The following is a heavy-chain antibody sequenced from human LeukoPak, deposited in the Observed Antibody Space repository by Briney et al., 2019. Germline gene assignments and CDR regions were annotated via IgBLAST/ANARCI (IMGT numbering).Heavy chain of an antibody. J-gene: IGHJ4*02. CDR3: ADSSGWGREFDY. Sequence: GGSLRLSCAASGFAFSSYGMHWVRQAPGKGLEWVAVISYDGSNKYYADSVKGRFTISRDNSKNTLYLQMNSLRAEDTAVYYCADSSGWGREFDYWGQGTLVTVSS. CDR2: ISYDGSNK. CDR1: GFAFSSYG. V-gene: IGHV3-30*03. D-gene: IGHD6-19*01.